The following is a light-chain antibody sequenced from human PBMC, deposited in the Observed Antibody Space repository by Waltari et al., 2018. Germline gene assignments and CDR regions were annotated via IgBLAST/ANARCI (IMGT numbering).Light chain of an antibody. V-gene: IGKV3-11*01. J-gene: IGKJ4*01. CDR3: QQRANWPPLT. CDR1: QSVYNF. Sequence: EVVLTQSPATLSLSPGESPTLSCRASQSVYNFLAWYQQKPGQAPRLLIYEASQRATGIPARFSGSGSGTDFTLTISNLEPEDVAVYYCQQRANWPPLTFGGGTKVEIK. CDR2: EAS.